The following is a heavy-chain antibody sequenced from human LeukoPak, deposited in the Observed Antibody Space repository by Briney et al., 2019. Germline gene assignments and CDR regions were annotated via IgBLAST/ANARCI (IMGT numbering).Heavy chain of an antibody. CDR2: IYWDDDK. J-gene: IGHJ4*02. D-gene: IGHD6-6*01. CDR1: GFSLSTRGVA. V-gene: IGHV2-5*02. Sequence: SGPTLVKPPPTLTLTCTFSGFSLSTRGVAVGWIRQPPGKALEWLALIYWDDDKRYSPSLKSRLTITKDTSKNQVVLTMTNMDPVDTATYYCAHSSNSGAARFGFDYWGQGTLVTVSS. CDR3: AHSSNSGAARFGFDY.